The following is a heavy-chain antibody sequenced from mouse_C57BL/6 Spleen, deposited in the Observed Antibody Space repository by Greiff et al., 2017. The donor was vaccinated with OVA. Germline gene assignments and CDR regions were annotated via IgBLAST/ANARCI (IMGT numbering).Heavy chain of an antibody. CDR3: ARGDYYGNLYAMDY. V-gene: IGHV1-61*01. CDR1: GYTFTSYW. D-gene: IGHD2-1*01. J-gene: IGHJ4*01. CDR2: IYPSDSET. Sequence: VQLQQPGAELVRPGSSVKLSCKASGYTFTSYWMDWVKQRPGQGLEWIGNIYPSDSETHYNQKFKDKATLTVDKSSSTAYMQLSSLTSEDSAVYYCARGDYYGNLYAMDYWGQGTSVTVSS.